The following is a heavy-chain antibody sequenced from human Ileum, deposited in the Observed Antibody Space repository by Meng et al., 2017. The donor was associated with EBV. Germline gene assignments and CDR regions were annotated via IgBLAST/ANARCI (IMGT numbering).Heavy chain of an antibody. CDR3: ARVGQWLPIDY. V-gene: IGHV4-4*02. J-gene: IGHJ4*02. CDR2: IYHSGST. Sequence: QGELRAAGPSPVTPSGILSPAWAGSGGSSGSNNGWSWVRQPPGKGLVWIGEIYHSGSTNSNPSLKSRVTISVDKSKNQFSLNLSSVTAADTAVYYCARVGQWLPIDYWGQGTLVTVSS. CDR1: GGSSGSNNG. D-gene: IGHD6-19*01.